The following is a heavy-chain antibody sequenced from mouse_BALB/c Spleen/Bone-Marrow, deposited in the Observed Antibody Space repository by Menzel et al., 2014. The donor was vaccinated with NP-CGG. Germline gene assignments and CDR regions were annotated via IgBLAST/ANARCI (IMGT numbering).Heavy chain of an antibody. V-gene: IGHV1-80*01. CDR2: IYPGDGDT. Sequence: QVQLKQSGAELVRPGSSVKISCKASGYAFSAYWMNWVKQRPGQGLEWIGQIYPGDGDTNYNGKFKGKATLTADKSSSTAYMLLSSLTSENSAVYFRTRSTATFDCCNQATTLTISS. D-gene: IGHD1-2*01. J-gene: IGHJ2*01. CDR1: GYAFSAYW. CDR3: TRSTATFDC.